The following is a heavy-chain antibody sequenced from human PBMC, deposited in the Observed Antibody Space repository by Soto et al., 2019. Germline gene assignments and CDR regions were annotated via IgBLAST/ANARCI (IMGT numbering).Heavy chain of an antibody. J-gene: IGHJ3*02. D-gene: IGHD2-15*01. CDR3: ARSLLGYCSGGSCYGDDAFDI. CDR2: IYHSGST. Sequence: PSETLSLTCAVSGGSISSGGYSWSWIRQPPGKGLEWIGYIYHSGSTYYNPSLKSRVTISVDRSKKQFSLKLSSVTAADTAVYYCARSLLGYCSGGSCYGDDAFDIWGQGTMVTVS. V-gene: IGHV4-30-2*01. CDR1: GGSISSGGYS.